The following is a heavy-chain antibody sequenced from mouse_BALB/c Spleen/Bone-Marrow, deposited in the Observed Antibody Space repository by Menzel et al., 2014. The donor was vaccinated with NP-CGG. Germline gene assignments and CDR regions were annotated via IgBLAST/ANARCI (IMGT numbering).Heavy chain of an antibody. D-gene: IGHD2-10*02. V-gene: IGHV14-4*02. CDR1: GFNIKDSY. CDR3: TPYGNYGWEY. CDR2: IDPENGDT. J-gene: IGHJ4*01. Sequence: LVESGAELVRSGASVKLSCTGSGFNIKDSYIHWVKQRPGQGLEWIGWIDPENGDTEYAPKFQGKATMTADTSSNTAYLQLSSLTSEDTAVYHCTPYGNYGWEYWGQGTSVTVSS.